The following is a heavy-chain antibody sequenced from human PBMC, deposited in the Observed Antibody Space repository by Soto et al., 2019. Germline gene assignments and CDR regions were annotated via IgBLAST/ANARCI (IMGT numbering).Heavy chain of an antibody. Sequence: GESLKISCAASGFTFSSYAMSWVRQAPGKWLEWVSAISGSGGSTYYADSVKGRFTISRDNSKNTLYLQMNSLRAEDTAVYYCAKAGSSSWYFDYWGQGTLVTVSS. J-gene: IGHJ4*02. V-gene: IGHV3-23*01. CDR1: GFTFSSYA. CDR3: AKAGSSSWYFDY. D-gene: IGHD6-13*01. CDR2: ISGSGGST.